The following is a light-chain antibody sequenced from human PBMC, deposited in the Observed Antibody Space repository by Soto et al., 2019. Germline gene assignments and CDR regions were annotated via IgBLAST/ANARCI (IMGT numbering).Light chain of an antibody. Sequence: EVVMTQSPATLSVSPGERATLSCRASQSVSSNFLAWYQQKPGQAPLLLIYGVSIRATGIPARFSGSGSGTEVTLTISSLQSEDFAVYYCQQYSAWPLTFGGGTKVEI. V-gene: IGKV3-15*01. CDR2: GVS. CDR3: QQYSAWPLT. J-gene: IGKJ4*01. CDR1: QSVSSN.